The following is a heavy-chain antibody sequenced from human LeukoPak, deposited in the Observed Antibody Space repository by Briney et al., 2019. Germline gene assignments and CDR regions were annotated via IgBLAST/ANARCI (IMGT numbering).Heavy chain of an antibody. CDR1: GFTFSSYS. CDR2: ISSSSSYI. CDR3: ARDEYSSSYYYYYYYMDV. V-gene: IGHV3-21*01. D-gene: IGHD6-6*01. J-gene: IGHJ6*03. Sequence: GGSLRLSCAASGFTFSSYSMNWVRQAPGKGLEWVSSISSSSSYIYYADSVKGRFTISRDNAKNSLDLQMNSLRAEDTAVYYCARDEYSSSYYYYYYYMDVWGKGTTVTVSS.